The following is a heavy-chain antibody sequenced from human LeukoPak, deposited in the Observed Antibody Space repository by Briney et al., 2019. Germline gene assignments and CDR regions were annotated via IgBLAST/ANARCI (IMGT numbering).Heavy chain of an antibody. Sequence: GGSLRLSCAASGFTFSDYHMSWIRQAPGKGLEWVSYISSSGSTIYYADSVKGRFTISRDNAKNSLYLQMNSLRAEDTAVYYCARDRDSSVFDYWGQGTLVTVSS. CDR1: GFTFSDYH. V-gene: IGHV3-11*01. J-gene: IGHJ4*02. CDR3: ARDRDSSVFDY. CDR2: ISSSGSTI. D-gene: IGHD3-22*01.